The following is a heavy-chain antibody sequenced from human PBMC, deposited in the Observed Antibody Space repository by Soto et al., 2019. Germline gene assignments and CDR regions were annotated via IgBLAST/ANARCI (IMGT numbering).Heavy chain of an antibody. CDR2: IYYSGST. D-gene: IGHD2-15*01. V-gene: IGHV4-61*01. CDR1: GGSVSSGSYY. J-gene: IGHJ4*02. Sequence: SETLSLTCTVSGGSVSSGSYYWSWIRQPPGKGLEWIGYIYYSGSTNYNPSLKSRVTISVDTSKNQFSLKLSSVTAADTAVYYCAREGDYCSGGSCPGGYWGQGTLVTAPQ. CDR3: AREGDYCSGGSCPGGY.